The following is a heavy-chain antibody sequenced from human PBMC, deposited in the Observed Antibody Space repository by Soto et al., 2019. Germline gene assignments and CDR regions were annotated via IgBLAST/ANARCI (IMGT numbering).Heavy chain of an antibody. V-gene: IGHV3-33*01. J-gene: IGHJ4*02. Sequence: QVQLVESGGGVVQPGRSLRLSCTASGFTLSDYGMDWVGQAPGKGLEWVAVIWHDGGAKYYAESVTGRITISRDNSKNTVHLQIDSLGAEDTALYYCARDPGRDSPIDYWGQGTLVTVSS. D-gene: IGHD3-22*01. CDR3: ARDPGRDSPIDY. CDR1: GFTLSDYG. CDR2: IWHDGGAK.